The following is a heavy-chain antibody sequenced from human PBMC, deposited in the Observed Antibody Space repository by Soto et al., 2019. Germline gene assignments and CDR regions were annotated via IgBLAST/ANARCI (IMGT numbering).Heavy chain of an antibody. D-gene: IGHD1-20*01. J-gene: IGHJ4*02. CDR3: ARGTRALITSFFAY. Sequence: SETLSLTCTVSRGSISSGTNYWAWIRQPPGRGLEWIAYIYYSGSTYYNPSLKGRVTISLHTSKSQFSLSLRSVTAADTATYYCARGTRALITSFFAYWGQGIPVTVSS. V-gene: IGHV4-39*07. CDR1: RGSISSGTNY. CDR2: IYYSGST.